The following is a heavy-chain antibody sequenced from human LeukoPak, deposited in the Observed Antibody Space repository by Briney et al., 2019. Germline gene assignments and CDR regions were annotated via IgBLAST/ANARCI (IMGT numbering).Heavy chain of an antibody. Sequence: GGSLRLSCAASGFTFSSYAMHWVRQAPGKGLEWVAVISYDGSNKYYADSVKGRFTISRDNSKNTLYLQMNSLRAEDTAVYYCARDRYYYGSPGVTPFDYWGQGTLVTVSS. D-gene: IGHD3-10*01. CDR3: ARDRYYYGSPGVTPFDY. V-gene: IGHV3-30-3*01. CDR2: ISYDGSNK. CDR1: GFTFSSYA. J-gene: IGHJ4*02.